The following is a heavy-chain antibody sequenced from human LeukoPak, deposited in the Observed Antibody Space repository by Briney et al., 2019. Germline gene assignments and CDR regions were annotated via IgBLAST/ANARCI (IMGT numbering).Heavy chain of an antibody. Sequence: ASLKVSCKASGYTFTSYDINWVRQATGQRLEWMGWMNPNSGNTGYAQKFQGRVTMTRNTSISTAYMELSSLRSEDTAVYYCARAARGYCSGGSCQRPYYFDYWGQGTLVTVSS. CDR1: GYTFTSYD. CDR3: ARAARGYCSGGSCQRPYYFDY. V-gene: IGHV1-8*01. CDR2: MNPNSGNT. D-gene: IGHD2-15*01. J-gene: IGHJ4*02.